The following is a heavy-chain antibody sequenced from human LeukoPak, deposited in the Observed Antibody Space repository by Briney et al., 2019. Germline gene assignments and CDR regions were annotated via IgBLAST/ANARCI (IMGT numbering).Heavy chain of an antibody. J-gene: IGHJ4*02. CDR2: ISYDGSNK. CDR1: GFTFSSYG. Sequence: GRSLRLSCAASGFTFSSYGMHWVRQAPGKGLEWVAVISYDGSNKYYADSVKGRFTISRDNSKNTLYLQMNSLRAEDTAVYYCAKAGYDSSGYWYYFDYWGQGTLVTVSS. D-gene: IGHD3-22*01. CDR3: AKAGYDSSGYWYYFDY. V-gene: IGHV3-30*18.